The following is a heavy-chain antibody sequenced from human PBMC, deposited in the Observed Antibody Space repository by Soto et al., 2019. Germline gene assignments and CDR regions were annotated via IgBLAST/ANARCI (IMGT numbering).Heavy chain of an antibody. J-gene: IGHJ6*02. CDR1: GFTLSDYY. CDR3: GRGGYRHYSAYYYYALDV. CDR2: TRDKPNSYTT. Sequence: PGRSLRLSCVASGFTLSDYYVDWVRQAPGKGLEWVGRTRDKPNSYTTEYAASVEGRFTISRDDSKNSLYLQLNSLNTEDTAVYYCGRGGYRHYSAYYYYALDVWGQGTTVTVSS. D-gene: IGHD4-4*01. V-gene: IGHV3-72*01.